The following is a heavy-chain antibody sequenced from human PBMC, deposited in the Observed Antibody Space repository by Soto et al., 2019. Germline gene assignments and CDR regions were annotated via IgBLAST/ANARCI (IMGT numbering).Heavy chain of an antibody. CDR3: ARAGAALVRGSIGGFDY. Sequence: QVHLQQWGAGLLKPSETLSLTCAVTGGAFNGYYWTWIRQSPGKELQWIGEINHSGTVDYNPSLKRRVTYSIDTAKKQCPPTLTSVTAAGTAVYYCARAGAALVRGSIGGFDYWGQGTLVTVSS. D-gene: IGHD3-10*01. CDR2: INHSGTV. CDR1: GGAFNGYY. V-gene: IGHV4-34*01. J-gene: IGHJ4*02.